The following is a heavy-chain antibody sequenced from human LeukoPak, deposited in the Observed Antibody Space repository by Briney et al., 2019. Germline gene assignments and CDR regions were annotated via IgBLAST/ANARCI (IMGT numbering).Heavy chain of an antibody. CDR1: GFTFSNHA. CDR2: IAYDRNNK. Sequence: GGSLRLSCAASGFTFSNHAMHWVRQAPGKGLEWVTVIAYDRNNKYYADSVKGRFTISRDNSKNTLYLQMNSLRTEETAVFYCARAPDSSGYYAPLDHWGQGTLVTVSS. V-gene: IGHV3-30*01. D-gene: IGHD3-22*01. J-gene: IGHJ4*02. CDR3: ARAPDSSGYYAPLDH.